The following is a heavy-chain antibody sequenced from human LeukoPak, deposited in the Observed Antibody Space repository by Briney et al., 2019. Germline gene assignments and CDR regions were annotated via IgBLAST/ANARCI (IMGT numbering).Heavy chain of an antibody. J-gene: IGHJ4*02. Sequence: PSETLSLTCAVSGYSISSGFYWVWIRPPPGQGLEWIGNIYYSGSTSYNPSLKSRVIMSVDTSKNQFSLNLTSVTAADTAIYYCARDYTVTPFDYWGQGILVTVSS. CDR2: IYYSGST. V-gene: IGHV4-38-2*02. D-gene: IGHD4-17*01. CDR1: GYSISSGFY. CDR3: ARDYTVTPFDY.